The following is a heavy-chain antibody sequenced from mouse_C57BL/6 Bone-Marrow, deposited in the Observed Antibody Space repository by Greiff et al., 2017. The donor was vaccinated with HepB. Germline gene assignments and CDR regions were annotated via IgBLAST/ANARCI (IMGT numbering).Heavy chain of an antibody. CDR2: IRNKANGYTT. CDR1: GFTFTDYY. CDR3: ARYGAMVPLYAMDY. J-gene: IGHJ4*01. V-gene: IGHV7-3*01. D-gene: IGHD2-2*01. Sequence: EVQLQESGGGLVQPGGSLSLSCAASGFTFTDYYMSWVRQPPGKALEWLGFIRNKANGYTTEYSASVKGRFTISRDNSQSILYLQMNALRAEDSATYYCARYGAMVPLYAMDYWGQGTSVTVSS.